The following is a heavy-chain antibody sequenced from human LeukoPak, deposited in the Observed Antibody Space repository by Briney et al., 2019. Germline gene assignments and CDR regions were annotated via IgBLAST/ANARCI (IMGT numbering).Heavy chain of an antibody. CDR2: ISGSGGNT. CDR3: AKDHVSGWSQYSDY. D-gene: IGHD6-19*01. V-gene: IGHV3-23*01. Sequence: PGGSLRLSCAASGFTFRNYGMSWVRQAPGKGLEWTSGISGSGGNTYYADSVKGRFTISRDNSENTLYVQMNSLRAEDTAVYYCAKDHVSGWSQYSDYWGQGTLVTVSS. CDR1: GFTFRNYG. J-gene: IGHJ4*02.